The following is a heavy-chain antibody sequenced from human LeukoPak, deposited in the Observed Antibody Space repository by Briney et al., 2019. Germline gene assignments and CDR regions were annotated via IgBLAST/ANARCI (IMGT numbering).Heavy chain of an antibody. Sequence: PGTLCHSCAVYGGSFSGYYWSCIRPTPGEGLEWNGEINHSGSTYYNPALKSRVTISVDTSKNQYPLKLSSVTAADTAVYYCARGLSMIPLSYWGQGTLVTVSS. V-gene: IGHV4-34*01. CDR3: ARGLSMIPLSY. CDR1: GGSFSGYY. J-gene: IGHJ4*02. D-gene: IGHD2/OR15-2a*01. CDR2: INHSGST.